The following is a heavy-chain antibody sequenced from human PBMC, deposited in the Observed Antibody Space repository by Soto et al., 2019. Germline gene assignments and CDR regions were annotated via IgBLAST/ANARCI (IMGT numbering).Heavy chain of an antibody. V-gene: IGHV3-33*08. J-gene: IGHJ4*02. D-gene: IGHD2-15*01. CDR3: ARDRRCSGGSCQGVFDY. CDR2: IWYDGSNK. CDR1: GFTFSSYG. Sequence: GGSLRLSCAASGFTFSSYGMHWVRQAPGKGLEWVAVIWYDGSNKYYADSVKGRFTISRDNSKNTLYLQMNSLRAEDTAVYYCARDRRCSGGSCQGVFDYWGQGTLVTVSS.